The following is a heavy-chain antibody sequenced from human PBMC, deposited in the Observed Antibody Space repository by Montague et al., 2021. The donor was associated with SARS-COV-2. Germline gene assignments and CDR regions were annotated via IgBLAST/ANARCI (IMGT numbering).Heavy chain of an antibody. CDR3: ARVGRGSSWYEVAFDI. CDR2: IYNSGST. J-gene: IGHJ3*02. D-gene: IGHD6-13*01. Sequence: SETLSLICTVSGGSISRYSWTWIRQPPGKGMEWIGYIYNSGSTNYNPSLTSRVTISVDTSKNQFSLKLSSVAAADTAVDYCARVGRGSSWYEVAFDIWGQGTRVTVSS. CDR1: GGSISRYS. V-gene: IGHV4-59*12.